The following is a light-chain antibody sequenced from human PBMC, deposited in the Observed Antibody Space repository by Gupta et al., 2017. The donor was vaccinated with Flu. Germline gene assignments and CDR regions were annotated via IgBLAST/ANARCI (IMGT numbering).Light chain of an antibody. CDR2: LTS. J-gene: IGKJ1*01. V-gene: IGKV1-39*01. Sequence: PSSLSASMGDRVTITCRASHNIARFLHWYQQKPGKAPELLIYLTSKLESGVPSRFSGSGSGTDFTLTINKLQPEDFATYYCQQGDSTPRTFGQGTKVEI. CDR1: HNIARF. CDR3: QQGDSTPRT.